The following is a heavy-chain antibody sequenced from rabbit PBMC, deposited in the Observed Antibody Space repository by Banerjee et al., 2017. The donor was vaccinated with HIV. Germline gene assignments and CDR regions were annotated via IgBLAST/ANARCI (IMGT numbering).Heavy chain of an antibody. Sequence: QLKETGGGLVQPGGSLTLSCKASGFDFSSYYMSWVRQAPGKGLEWIACIDAGDSGSTYYANWVNGRFTITSHNAQNTLYLQLNSLTAADTATYFCVRFASSSGYAFDPWGQGTLVTVS. D-gene: IGHD1-1*01. CDR3: VRFASSSGYAFDP. V-gene: IGHV1S7*01. CDR2: IDAGDSGST. CDR1: GFDFSSYY. J-gene: IGHJ2*01.